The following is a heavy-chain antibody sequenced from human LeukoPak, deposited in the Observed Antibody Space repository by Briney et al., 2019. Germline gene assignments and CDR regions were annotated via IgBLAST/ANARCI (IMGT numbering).Heavy chain of an antibody. J-gene: IGHJ4*02. CDR1: GFTFSSYA. Sequence: GGSLRLSCAASGFTFSSYAMSWVRQAPGKGLEWVSAISGSATTYYADSVKGRFTISRDNSKNTLYLQMNSLRAEDTAVYYCAKIFGYSSPSGDYWGQGTLVTVSS. D-gene: IGHD6-6*01. CDR3: AKIFGYSSPSGDY. V-gene: IGHV3-23*01. CDR2: ISGSATT.